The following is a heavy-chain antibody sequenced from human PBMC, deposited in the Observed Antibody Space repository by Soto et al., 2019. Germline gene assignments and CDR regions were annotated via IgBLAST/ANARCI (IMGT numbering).Heavy chain of an antibody. CDR2: ISAPNGNT. D-gene: IGHD1-1*01. Sequence: QVHLVQSGAEVKKPGASVKVSCKGSGYGFTTYGITWVRQAPGQGLEWMAWISAPNGNTNYAQQLQGRVTVTRDTSTSTAHMELRSLRSDDTAVYYCARGRYGDYWGQGALVTVSS. CDR1: GYGFTTYG. CDR3: ARGRYGDY. V-gene: IGHV1-18*01. J-gene: IGHJ4*02.